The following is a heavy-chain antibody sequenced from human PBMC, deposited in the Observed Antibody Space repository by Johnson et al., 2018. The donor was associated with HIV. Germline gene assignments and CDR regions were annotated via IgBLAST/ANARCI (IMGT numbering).Heavy chain of an antibody. CDR1: GFTFSDYY. D-gene: IGHD2-15*01. J-gene: IGHJ3*02. Sequence: QVQLVESGGRLVQPGGSLRLSCVASGFTFSDYYMSWIRQAPGKGLEWVSYISVSGDHIYSADSVQGRFTTSRDNAKNSLYLQMDSLRAEDPAVYYCARSKDCSVGTCPDGFDIWGQGTMVIVSS. V-gene: IGHV3-11*04. CDR3: ARSKDCSVGTCPDGFDI. CDR2: ISVSGDHI.